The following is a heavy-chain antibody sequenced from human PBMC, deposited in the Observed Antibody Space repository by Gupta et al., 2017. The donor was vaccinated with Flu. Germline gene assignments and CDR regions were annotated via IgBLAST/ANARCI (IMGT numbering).Heavy chain of an antibody. D-gene: IGHD6-19*01. Sequence: EVQLVESGGDLVQPGGSLRLSCSASGFTFSSYWMHWVRQAPGKGLVWVSRINNEGTSTNYADSVKGRFTISRENAKNTMYMKMKSLRAEDTAVYYGARSQWFDYGCQGTMVTVYS. CDR3: ARSQWFDY. CDR2: INNEGTST. V-gene: IGHV3-74*01. J-gene: IGHJ4*02. CDR1: GFTFSSYW.